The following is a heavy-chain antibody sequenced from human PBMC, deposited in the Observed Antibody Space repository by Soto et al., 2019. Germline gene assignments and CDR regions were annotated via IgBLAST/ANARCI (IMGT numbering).Heavy chain of an antibody. Sequence: GGSLRLSCAASGFTFSSYAVTWVRQAPGKGLDWVSTISGSGGSTYYEDSVKGRFTVSRDNSKNTVYLQMNSLRAEDTALYYCAKDRTGDLDALKYYYGMVVWGQGTTVTVS. D-gene: IGHD7-27*01. V-gene: IGHV3-23*01. CDR2: ISGSGGST. J-gene: IGHJ6*02. CDR3: AKDRTGDLDALKYYYGMVV. CDR1: GFTFSSYA.